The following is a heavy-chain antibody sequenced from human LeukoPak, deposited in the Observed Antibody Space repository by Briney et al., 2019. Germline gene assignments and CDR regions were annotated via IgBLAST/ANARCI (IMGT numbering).Heavy chain of an antibody. D-gene: IGHD2-21*01. CDR1: GDSISTDH. CDR3: ARLDCISDTCYNY. Sequence: SETLSLTCIVSGDSISTDHWSWIRQSPGKGLEWIGYINYSGNSEYNPSLKSRVTISVDRSKNQVSLKMRSVTAAGTAVYYCARLDCISDTCYNYWALGALVTVSS. V-gene: IGHV4-59*08. J-gene: IGHJ4*02. CDR2: INYSGNS.